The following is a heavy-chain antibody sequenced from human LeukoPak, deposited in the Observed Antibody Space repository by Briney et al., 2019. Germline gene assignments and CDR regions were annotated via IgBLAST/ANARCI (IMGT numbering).Heavy chain of an antibody. J-gene: IGHJ4*02. Sequence: VKVSCKASGGTFSSYAISWVRQAPGQGLEWMGGIIPIFGTANYAQKFQGRVTITADESTSTAYMELSRLRSEDTAVYYCARDRPYYDYVWGSLNYYFDYWGQGTLVTVSS. CDR3: ARDRPYYDYVWGSLNYYFDY. D-gene: IGHD3-16*01. CDR2: IIPIFGTA. CDR1: GGTFSSYA. V-gene: IGHV1-69*01.